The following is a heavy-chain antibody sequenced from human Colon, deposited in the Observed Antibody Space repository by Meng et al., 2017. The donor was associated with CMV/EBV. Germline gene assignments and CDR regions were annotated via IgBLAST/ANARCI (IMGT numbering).Heavy chain of an antibody. CDR1: GFSFSSYW. J-gene: IGHJ4*02. CDR2: INQDGSVK. D-gene: IGHD6-19*01. V-gene: IGHV3-7*01. CDR3: ARALAVASP. Sequence: GESLKISCAASGFSFSSYWMKWVRQAPGKGLEWVANINQDGSVKYYVDSLKGRFTISRDNAKNSLYLQMNSLRVEDTALYYCARALAVASPWGQGTLVTVSS.